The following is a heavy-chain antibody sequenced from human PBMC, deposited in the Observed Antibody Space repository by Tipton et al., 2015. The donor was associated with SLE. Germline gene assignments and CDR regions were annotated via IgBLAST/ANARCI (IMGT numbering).Heavy chain of an antibody. V-gene: IGHV1-18*01. CDR3: ARAKPINYCSSTSCYTVAYYYGMDV. CDR2: ISAYNGNT. Sequence: QSGAEVKKPGASVKVSCKASGYTFTSYGISWVRQAPGQGLEWMGWISAYNGNTNYAQKLQGRVTMTTDTSTSTAYMELRSLRSDDTAVYYCARAKPINYCSSTSCYTVAYYYGMDVWGQGTTVTVSS. CDR1: GYTFTSYG. D-gene: IGHD2-2*02. J-gene: IGHJ6*02.